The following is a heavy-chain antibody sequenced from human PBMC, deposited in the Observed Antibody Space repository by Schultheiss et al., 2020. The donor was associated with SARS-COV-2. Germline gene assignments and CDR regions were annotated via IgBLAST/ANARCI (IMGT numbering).Heavy chain of an antibody. D-gene: IGHD6-13*01. V-gene: IGHV4-34*01. CDR2: IYYSGGT. Sequence: SETLSLTCAVYGGSFSGYYWSWIRQHPGKGLEWIGMIYYSGGTYYNPSHKSRLTISVDTSKNQFSLKLSSVTAADTAVYYCARGVGAAAGTNWFDRWGQGSLVTVSS. CDR3: ARGVGAAAGTNWFDR. J-gene: IGHJ5*02. CDR1: GGSFSGYY.